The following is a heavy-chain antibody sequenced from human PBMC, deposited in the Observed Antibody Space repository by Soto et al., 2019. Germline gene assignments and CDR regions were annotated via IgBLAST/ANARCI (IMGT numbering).Heavy chain of an antibody. CDR2: ISGSSSYI. J-gene: IGHJ4*02. CDR3: ARLDRGSLDY. V-gene: IGHV3-21*01. Sequence: GGSLRLSCAPSEFTFSSHSMNWVRQAPGRGLEWVSSISGSSSYIYYADSVKGRFTISRDNAKNLVYLQMNSLRAEDTAVYYCARLDRGSLDYWGRGTLVTVSS. D-gene: IGHD6-25*01. CDR1: EFTFSSHS.